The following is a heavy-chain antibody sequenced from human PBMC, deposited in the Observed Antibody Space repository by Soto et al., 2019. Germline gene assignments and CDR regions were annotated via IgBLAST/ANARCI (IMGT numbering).Heavy chain of an antibody. CDR2: IYNIGST. V-gene: IGHV4-4*08. CDR3: ARGNLWSGYPYYFDY. Sequence: SETLSLTCTVSGGSISGYYWSWLRQPPGKGLEWIGYIYNIGSTNYNPSLRSRVTITRDTSATTAYMELSSLTSEDTAVYYCARGNLWSGYPYYFDYWGHGTLVTVSS. CDR1: GGSISGYY. J-gene: IGHJ4*01. D-gene: IGHD3-3*01.